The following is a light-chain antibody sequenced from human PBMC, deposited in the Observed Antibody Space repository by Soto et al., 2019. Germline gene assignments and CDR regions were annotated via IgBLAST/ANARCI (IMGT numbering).Light chain of an antibody. J-gene: IGLJ2*01. Sequence: VLTQSPSACASLEASVKLTCNVSSGHSSYAIAWHQQQPEKGPRYLMKLNSDGSHSKGDGIPDRFSGSSSGAERYLTISSLQSEDEADYYCQTWGTGIVVFGGGTKLTVL. CDR1: SGHSSYA. CDR3: QTWGTGIVV. CDR2: LNSDGSH. V-gene: IGLV4-69*01.